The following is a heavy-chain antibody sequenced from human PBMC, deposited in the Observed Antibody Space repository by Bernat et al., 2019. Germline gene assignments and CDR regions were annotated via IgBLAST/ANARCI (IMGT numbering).Heavy chain of an antibody. Sequence: EVQLVESGGGLVQPGGSLRLSCAASGFTVSSNYMSWVRQAPGKGLEWVSIVYSDGSTYYADSVKGRFTSSRDKSKNTLFLQMSSLRVDDMAVYYCARQDDLWSGFVVWGQGTLITVSS. CDR2: VYSDGST. CDR3: ARQDDLWSGFVV. J-gene: IGHJ5*02. V-gene: IGHV3-66*04. CDR1: GFTVSSNY. D-gene: IGHD3-3*01.